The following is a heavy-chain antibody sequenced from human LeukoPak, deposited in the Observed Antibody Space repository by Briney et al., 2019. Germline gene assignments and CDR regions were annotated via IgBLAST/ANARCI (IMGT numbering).Heavy chain of an antibody. CDR2: IYYSGST. CDR3: ARYQPPEENVVVVAATESQTFDY. J-gene: IGHJ4*02. Sequence: SETLSLTCTVSGGSISSGDYYWSWIRQPPGKGLEWIGYIYYSGSTYYNPSLKSRVTISVDTSKNQFSLKLSSVTAAGTAVYYCARYQPPEENVVVVAATESQTFDYWGQGTLVTVSS. D-gene: IGHD2-15*01. V-gene: IGHV4-30-4*01. CDR1: GGSISSGDYY.